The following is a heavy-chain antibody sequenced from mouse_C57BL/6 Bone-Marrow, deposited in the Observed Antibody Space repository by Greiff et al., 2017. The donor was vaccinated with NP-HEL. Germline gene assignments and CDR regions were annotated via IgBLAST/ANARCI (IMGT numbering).Heavy chain of an antibody. CDR3: ARGALDY. Sequence: VQLQESGPELVKPGASVKISCKASGYSFTSYYIHWVKQRPGQGLEWIGWIYPGRGNTKYNEKFKGKATLTADTSSSTAYMQLSSLTSEDSAVYYCARGALDYGGQGTTLTVSS. D-gene: IGHD3-1*01. CDR2: IYPGRGNT. V-gene: IGHV1-66*01. CDR1: GYSFTSYY. J-gene: IGHJ2*01.